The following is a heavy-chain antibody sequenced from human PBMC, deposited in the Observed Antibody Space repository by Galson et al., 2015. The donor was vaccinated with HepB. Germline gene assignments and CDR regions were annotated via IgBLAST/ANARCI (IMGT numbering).Heavy chain of an antibody. J-gene: IGHJ4*02. CDR1: GFTFSSYA. D-gene: IGHD6-13*01. V-gene: IGHV3-30-3*01. CDR2: ISYDGSNK. Sequence: SLRLSCAASGFTFSSYAMHWVRQAPGKGLEWVAVISYDGSNKYYADSVKGRFTISRDNSKNTLYLQMNGLRAEDTAVYYCARAMAAAGTWIDYWGQGTLVTVSS. CDR3: ARAMAAAGTWIDY.